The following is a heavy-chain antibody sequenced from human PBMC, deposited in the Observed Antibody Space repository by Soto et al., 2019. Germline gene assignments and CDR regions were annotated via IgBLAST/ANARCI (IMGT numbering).Heavy chain of an antibody. J-gene: IGHJ5*02. CDR2: ISSSSSYI. CDR3: ARDGDYGSGSYIRDNWFDP. D-gene: IGHD3-10*01. V-gene: IGHV3-21*01. CDR1: GFTFSSYS. Sequence: EVQLVESGGGLVKPGGSLRLSCAASGFTFSSYSMNWVRQAPGKGLEWVSSISSSSSYIYYADSVKGRFTISRDNAKNLLSXQMNSLRAEDTAVYYCARDGDYGSGSYIRDNWFDPWGQGTLVTVSS.